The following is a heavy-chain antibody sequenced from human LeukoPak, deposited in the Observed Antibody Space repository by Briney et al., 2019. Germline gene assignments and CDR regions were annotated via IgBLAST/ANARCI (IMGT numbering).Heavy chain of an antibody. CDR3: ARAPYYDILTGYYNWFDP. CDR1: GYTFTSYA. J-gene: IGHJ5*02. V-gene: IGHV1-3*01. CDR2: INAGNGNT. D-gene: IGHD3-9*01. Sequence: ASVKVSCKASGYTFTSYAMHWVRQAPGQRLEWMGWINAGNGNTKYSQKFQGRVTITRDTSASTAYMELSSLRSEDTAVYYRARAPYYDILTGYYNWFDPWGQGTLVTVSS.